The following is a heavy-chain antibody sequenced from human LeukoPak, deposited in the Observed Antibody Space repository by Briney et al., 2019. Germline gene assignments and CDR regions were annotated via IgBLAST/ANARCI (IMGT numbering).Heavy chain of an antibody. CDR2: IQQDGSEK. J-gene: IGHJ4*02. V-gene: IGHV3-7*01. CDR3: ARDPNPESSAYYS. Sequence: GVSLRLSCAASGFTFSSYWMSWVRQAPGKGLEWVANIQQDGSEKYYVDSVKGRFTISRDNAKNSLYLQMNSLRAEDTAVYYCARDPNPESSAYYSWGQGTLVTVSS. CDR1: GFTFSSYW. D-gene: IGHD3-22*01.